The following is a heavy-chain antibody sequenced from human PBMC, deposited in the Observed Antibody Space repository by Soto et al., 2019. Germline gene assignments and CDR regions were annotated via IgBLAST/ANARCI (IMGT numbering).Heavy chain of an antibody. CDR1: GFTVNKYY. CDR2: MFGGGDT. CDR3: ARGRGYSGYDSPRYYYGMDV. J-gene: IGHJ6*02. D-gene: IGHD5-12*01. Sequence: TGGSLRLSCAASGFTVNKYYISWVRQAPGRGLEWLSVMFGGGDTFYADSVKGRFSISRDDSKNTLYLQMNSLRAEDSAVYYCARGRGYSGYDSPRYYYGMDVWGQGTTVTVSS. V-gene: IGHV3-66*01.